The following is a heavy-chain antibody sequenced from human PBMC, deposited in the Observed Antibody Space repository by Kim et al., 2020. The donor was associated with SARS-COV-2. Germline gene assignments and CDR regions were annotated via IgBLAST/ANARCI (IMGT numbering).Heavy chain of an antibody. V-gene: IGHV4-39*01. CDR3: ARGRDDYIWGSYRLFDY. D-gene: IGHD3-16*02. J-gene: IGHJ4*02. Sequence: LKSRVTISVETSKNQFSLKLRPVTAADTAVYYCARGRDDYIWGSYRLFDYWGQGTLVTVSS.